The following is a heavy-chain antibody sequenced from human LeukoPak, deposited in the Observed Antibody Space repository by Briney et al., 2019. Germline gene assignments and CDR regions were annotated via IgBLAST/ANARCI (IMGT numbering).Heavy chain of an antibody. J-gene: IGHJ5*02. CDR1: GFTFSSYA. CDR3: ANEGYMGEGFDP. D-gene: IGHD3-16*01. CDR2: ISGSGGNT. V-gene: IGHV3-23*01. Sequence: GGSLTLSCAASGFTFSSYALSWVRQAPGKGLEGVSAISGSGGNTYYADSVKGRFTISRDNSKNTLYLQMNSLRAEDTAVYYRANEGYMGEGFDPWGQGTLVTVSA.